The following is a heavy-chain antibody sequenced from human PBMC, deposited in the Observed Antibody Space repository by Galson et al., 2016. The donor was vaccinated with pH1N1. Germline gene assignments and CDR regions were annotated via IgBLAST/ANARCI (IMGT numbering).Heavy chain of an antibody. CDR2: INHSGDP. V-gene: IGHV4-34*01. D-gene: IGHD6-19*01. CDR1: GGSFSGIY. CDR3: ARRYSSGWLRSGFDW. J-gene: IGHJ4*02. Sequence: SETLSLTCTVSGGSFSGIYWNWIRQPPGRGLEWIGEINHSGDPHYNASLNSRVTISIDTSKKEVSLTLTSVTAADTAVYFCARRYSSGWLRSGFDWWGQGTLVTVSS.